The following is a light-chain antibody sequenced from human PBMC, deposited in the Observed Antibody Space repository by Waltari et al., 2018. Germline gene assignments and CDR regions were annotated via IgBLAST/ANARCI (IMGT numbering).Light chain of an antibody. CDR3: QTGGHGTWV. CDR1: SGYSSYV. Sequence: LVLTQSPSASASLGASVKLTCTLRSGYSSYVIAWPQQQPGKGPRYLMKVNSDGSHRKGDDIPDRFSASNSGTECYLTISSLQSEDEADYYCQTGGHGTWVFGGGTKLTVL. CDR2: VNSDGSH. J-gene: IGLJ3*02. V-gene: IGLV4-69*01.